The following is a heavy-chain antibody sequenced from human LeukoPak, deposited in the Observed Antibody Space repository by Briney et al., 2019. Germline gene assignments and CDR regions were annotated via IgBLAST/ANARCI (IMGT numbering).Heavy chain of an antibody. D-gene: IGHD3-22*01. CDR3: ARRGPYYYDSSGYPDY. J-gene: IGHJ4*02. CDR1: GGSISSSNW. Sequence: PSDTLSLTCAVSGGSISSSNWWSWVRQPPGKGLEWIGEIYHSGSTNYNPSLKSRVTISVDKSKNQFSLKLSSVTAADTAVYYCARRGPYYYDSSGYPDYWGQGTLVTVSS. CDR2: IYHSGST. V-gene: IGHV4-4*02.